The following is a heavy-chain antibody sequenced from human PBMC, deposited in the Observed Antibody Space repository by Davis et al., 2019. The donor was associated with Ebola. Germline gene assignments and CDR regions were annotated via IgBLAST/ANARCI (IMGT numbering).Heavy chain of an antibody. CDR1: GFTFSNYY. V-gene: IGHV3-11*06. CDR2: ISSSSSYT. CDR3: ARGKMATIPDYFDY. J-gene: IGHJ4*02. D-gene: IGHD5-24*01. Sequence: PGGSLRLSCAASGFTFSNYYMNWIRQAPGKGLEWVPYISSSSSYTNYADSVKGRFTISRDNAKNSLYLQMNSLRDEDTAVYYCARGKMATIPDYFDYWGQGTLVTVSS.